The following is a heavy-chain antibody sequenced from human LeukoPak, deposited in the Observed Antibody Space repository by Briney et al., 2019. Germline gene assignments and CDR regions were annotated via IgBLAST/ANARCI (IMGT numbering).Heavy chain of an antibody. V-gene: IGHV3-30*04. Sequence: GGSLRLSCAASGFIFSSYAMHWFGQAPGKGLGGVAILSYDGNNKYYTDSVKGRFTISRDNSKNALYLQMNSLRAEDTAVYYCARDKDYVRYYYMDVWGKGTTVTVSS. D-gene: IGHD3-16*01. CDR1: GFIFSSYA. J-gene: IGHJ6*03. CDR3: ARDKDYVRYYYMDV. CDR2: LSYDGNNK.